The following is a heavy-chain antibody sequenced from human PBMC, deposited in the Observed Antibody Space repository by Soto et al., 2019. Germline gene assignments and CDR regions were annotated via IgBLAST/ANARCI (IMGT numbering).Heavy chain of an antibody. J-gene: IGHJ4*02. Sequence: QLQLQESGPGLVKPSETLSLTCNVSGVSISDTSYYWGWIRQPPGKGLEWIGTIYFNGNTFYNPSLKSRLTRSVDTSKNQFSLRLTSVTAADTAVYYCARQGSYWGQGTLVAVSP. CDR2: IYFNGNT. V-gene: IGHV4-39*01. CDR3: ARQGSY. CDR1: GVSISDTSYY.